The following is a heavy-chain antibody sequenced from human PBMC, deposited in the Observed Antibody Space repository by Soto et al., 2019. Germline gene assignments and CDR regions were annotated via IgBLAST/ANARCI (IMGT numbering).Heavy chain of an antibody. Sequence: QVQLVQSGTEVKKPGSSVKVSCEASGGTFINYAFTWVRQAPGQGLEWMGGITPIFGTRNYAQKFQGRVTINGDASTSTVYMEFSSLKTEDTAVYYCARDQGLVAARTTTNCLDPWGQGTLVTVSS. J-gene: IGHJ5*02. D-gene: IGHD6-13*01. CDR3: ARDQGLVAARTTTNCLDP. CDR1: GGTFINYA. V-gene: IGHV1-69*12. CDR2: ITPIFGTR.